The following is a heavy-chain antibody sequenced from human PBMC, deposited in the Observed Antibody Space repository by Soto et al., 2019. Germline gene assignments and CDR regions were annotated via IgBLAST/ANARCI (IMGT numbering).Heavy chain of an antibody. Sequence: GGSLRLSCAASGFTFDDYAMHWVRQAPGKGLEWVSGISWNSGSIGYADSVKGRFTISRDNAKNSLYLQMNSLRAEDTALYYCAKDNSPGIAPTNWFDPWGQGTLVTVSS. J-gene: IGHJ5*02. D-gene: IGHD6-13*01. CDR2: ISWNSGSI. CDR3: AKDNSPGIAPTNWFDP. CDR1: GFTFDDYA. V-gene: IGHV3-9*01.